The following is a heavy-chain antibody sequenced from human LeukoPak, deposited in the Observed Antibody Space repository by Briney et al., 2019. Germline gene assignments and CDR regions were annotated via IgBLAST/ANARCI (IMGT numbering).Heavy chain of an antibody. D-gene: IGHD4-17*01. CDR2: INHSGST. CDR3: ARGYGDFPYFDY. V-gene: IGHV4-34*01. J-gene: IGHJ4*02. Sequence: PSETLSLTCAVYGGSFSGYYWSWIRQPPGKGLEWIGEINHSGSTNYNPSLKSRVTISVDTSKNQFSLKLSSVTAADTAVYYCARGYGDFPYFDYWGQGTLVTVSS. CDR1: GGSFSGYY.